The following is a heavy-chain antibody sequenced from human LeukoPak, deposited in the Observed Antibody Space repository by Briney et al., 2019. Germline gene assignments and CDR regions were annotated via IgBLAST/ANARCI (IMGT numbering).Heavy chain of an antibody. V-gene: IGHV3-9*01. J-gene: IGHJ4*02. CDR3: AKDKSDDILTGSDSFDY. CDR2: ISWNSGSI. Sequence: GGSLRLSCAASGFTFDDYAMHWVRQAPGKGLEWVSGISWNSGSIGYADSVKGRFTTSRDNAKNSLYLQMNSLRAEDTALYYCAKDKSDDILTGSDSFDYWGQGTLVTVSS. CDR1: GFTFDDYA. D-gene: IGHD3-9*01.